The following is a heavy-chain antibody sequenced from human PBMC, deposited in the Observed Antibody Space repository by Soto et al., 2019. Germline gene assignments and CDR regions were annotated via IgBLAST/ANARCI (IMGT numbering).Heavy chain of an antibody. D-gene: IGHD3-10*01. Sequence: SETLSLTCAVSGGSISSSNWWSWVRQPPGKGLEWIGDIYYSGSSNYNPSLKSRVTISVDKSKNQFSLKLNSVTAADTAVYYCARHEYYASGSYSWGQGTLVTVSS. CDR3: ARHEYYASGSYS. V-gene: IGHV4-4*02. CDR2: IYYSGSS. J-gene: IGHJ5*02. CDR1: GGSISSSNW.